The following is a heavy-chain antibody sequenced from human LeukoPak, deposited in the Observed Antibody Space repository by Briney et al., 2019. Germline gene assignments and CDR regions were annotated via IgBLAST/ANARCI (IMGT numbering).Heavy chain of an antibody. D-gene: IGHD3-3*01. CDR1: GYTFTGYY. V-gene: IGHV1-2*02. CDR3: ASGQPLGSLHLGVVIPFDY. Sequence: ASVKVSCKASGYTFTGYYMHWVRQAPGQGLEWMGWINPNSGGTNYAQKFQGRVTMTRDTSISTAYMELSRPRSDDTAVYYCASGQPLGSLHLGVVIPFDYWGQGTLVTVSS. CDR2: INPNSGGT. J-gene: IGHJ4*02.